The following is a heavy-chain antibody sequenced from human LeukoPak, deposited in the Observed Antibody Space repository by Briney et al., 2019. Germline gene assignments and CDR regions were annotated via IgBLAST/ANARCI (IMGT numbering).Heavy chain of an antibody. CDR1: GGSISSSSYY. CDR3: ARGFIRRGSRGDY. CDR2: IYYSGST. Sequence: PSETLSLTCTVSGGSISSSSYYWGWIRQPPGKGLEWIGSIYYSGSTYYNPSLKSRVTISVDTSKNQFSLKLSSVTAADTAVYYCARGFIRRGSRGDYWGQGTLVTVSS. D-gene: IGHD5-18*01. J-gene: IGHJ4*02. V-gene: IGHV4-39*01.